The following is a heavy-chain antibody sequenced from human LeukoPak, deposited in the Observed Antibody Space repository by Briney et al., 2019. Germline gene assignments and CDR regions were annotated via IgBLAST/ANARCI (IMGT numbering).Heavy chain of an antibody. V-gene: IGHV3-30*18. J-gene: IGHJ4*02. CDR1: GFTFANSA. Sequence: PGGSLRLSCVASGFTFANSAMHWVRQAPGKGLEWVTFISFDGSAKYYADAAKGRFAISRDNSKNTLYLEMSSLGLQDTAVYFCVEERDRAGSFRYWGQGILVTVSS. D-gene: IGHD6-19*01. CDR2: ISFDGSAK. CDR3: VEERDRAGSFRY.